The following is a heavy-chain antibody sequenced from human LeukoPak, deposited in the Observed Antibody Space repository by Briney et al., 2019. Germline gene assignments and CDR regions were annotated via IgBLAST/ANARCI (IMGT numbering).Heavy chain of an antibody. J-gene: IGHJ1*01. CDR2: INPFSGGA. CDR3: ARDCGVPSSNCHAPNY. CDR1: GYTFTSYD. Sequence: GASVKVSCKASGYTFTSYDINWVRQATGQGLEWMGWINPFSGGANYAQKFHGRVTMTRDTSISTAYMDLTSLKSDDTAVYYCARDCGVPSSNCHAPNYWGQGTLVTVSS. D-gene: IGHD3-3*01. V-gene: IGHV1-2*02.